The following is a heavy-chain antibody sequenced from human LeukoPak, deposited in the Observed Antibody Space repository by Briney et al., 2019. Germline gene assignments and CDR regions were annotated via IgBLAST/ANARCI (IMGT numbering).Heavy chain of an antibody. CDR2: ISGSGGST. CDR1: GFTFSSYA. J-gene: IGHJ5*02. Sequence: GGSLRLSCAASGFTFSSYAMSWVRQAPGKGLEWVSAISGSGGSTYYADSVKGRFTISRDNSKNTPYLQMNSLRAEDTAVYYCAKAIVVVVAATWGQGTLVTVSS. D-gene: IGHD2-15*01. CDR3: AKAIVVVVAAT. V-gene: IGHV3-23*01.